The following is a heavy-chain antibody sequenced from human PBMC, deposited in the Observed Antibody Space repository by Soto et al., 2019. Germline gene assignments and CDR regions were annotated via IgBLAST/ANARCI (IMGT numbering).Heavy chain of an antibody. D-gene: IGHD5-12*01. CDR2: ISSSGRTI. V-gene: IGHV3-11*04. J-gene: IGHJ4*02. CDR1: GFTLSDYY. Sequence: GGSLRLSCAASGFTLSDYYMSWMRQAPGKGLEWVSYISSSGRTIYYADSVKGRFTISRDNSKNTVYLQMNSLRDEDTAIYYCAKEYGNDYWYFDYWGQGTLVTVSS. CDR3: AKEYGNDYWYFDY.